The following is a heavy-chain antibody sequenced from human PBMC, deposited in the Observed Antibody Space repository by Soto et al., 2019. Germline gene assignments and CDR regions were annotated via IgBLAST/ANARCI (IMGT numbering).Heavy chain of an antibody. V-gene: IGHV4-34*01. J-gene: IGHJ5*02. CDR2: INHGGST. CDR3: AGFFGYRHGPVDP. Sequence: QVQLQQWGAGRLKPSETLSLTCAVYGVSFNDYYWSWVRQPPGKGLEWIGEINHGGSTNYSPSLRSRVTISVDASRNQCYMKLSSVTAADTAVYYCAGFFGYRHGPVDPWDQGTLVTVSS. CDR1: GVSFNDYY. D-gene: IGHD3-3*01.